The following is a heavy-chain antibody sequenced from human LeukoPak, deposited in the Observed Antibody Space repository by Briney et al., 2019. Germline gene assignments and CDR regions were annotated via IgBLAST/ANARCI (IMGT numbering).Heavy chain of an antibody. Sequence: SETLSLTCTVSDGSISSYYWSWIRQPPGKGLEWIGYIYYSGSTNYNPSLKSRVTISVDTSKNQFSLKLSSVTAADTAVYYCARVPMVRGVIKWGQGTLVTVSS. J-gene: IGHJ4*02. D-gene: IGHD3-10*01. CDR1: DGSISSYY. CDR3: ARVPMVRGVIK. CDR2: IYYSGST. V-gene: IGHV4-59*01.